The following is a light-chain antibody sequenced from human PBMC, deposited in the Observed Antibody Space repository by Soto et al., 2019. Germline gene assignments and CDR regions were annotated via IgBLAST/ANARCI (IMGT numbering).Light chain of an antibody. CDR3: CSYAGSYTLYV. Sequence: QSVRTQPRSVSGSPGQSVTISCTGPSSDVGGYNYVSWYQQHPGKAPKLMIYDVSKRPSGVPDRFSGSKSGNTASLTISGLQAEDEADYYCCSYAGSYTLYVFGTGTKVTVL. CDR1: SSDVGGYNY. J-gene: IGLJ1*01. CDR2: DVS. V-gene: IGLV2-11*01.